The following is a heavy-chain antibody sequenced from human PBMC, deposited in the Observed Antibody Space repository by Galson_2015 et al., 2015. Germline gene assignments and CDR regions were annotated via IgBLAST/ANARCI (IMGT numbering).Heavy chain of an antibody. V-gene: IGHV3-30*18. D-gene: IGHD6-13*01. J-gene: IGHJ4*02. Sequence: SLRLSCAASGFTFSSYGMHWVRQAPGKGLEWVAVISYDGSNKYYADSVKGRFTISRDNSKNTLYLQMNSLRAEDTAVYYCAKDSETGYSSSWYGTGADYWGQGTLVTVSS. CDR2: ISYDGSNK. CDR3: AKDSETGYSSSWYGTGADY. CDR1: GFTFSSYG.